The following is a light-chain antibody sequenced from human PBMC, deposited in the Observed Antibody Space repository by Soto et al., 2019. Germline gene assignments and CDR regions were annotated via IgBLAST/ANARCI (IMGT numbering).Light chain of an antibody. Sequence: DIVLTQTRLSSPVTLGQPASISCRSSQSLVHIDGNTYFNWLQQRPGQPPRLLTYKIANRFPGVPNRFSGSCAGTDFPPKISRVADDDVGVYYCLQSTQSYTFGQGTRLEIK. J-gene: IGKJ2*01. CDR2: KIA. CDR3: LQSTQSYT. CDR1: QSLVHIDGNTY. V-gene: IGKV2-24*01.